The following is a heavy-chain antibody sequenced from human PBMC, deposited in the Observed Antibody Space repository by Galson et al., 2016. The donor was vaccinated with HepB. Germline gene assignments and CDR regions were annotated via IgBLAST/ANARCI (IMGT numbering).Heavy chain of an antibody. CDR3: AGGHDGYMTPFDY. CDR1: GGSVSSGIYY. CDR2: IYYTGST. Sequence: SETLSLTCTVSGGSVSSGIYYWSWIRQPPGKGLEWIAYIYYTGSTNYNPSLKSRVTISVDTSKNQFSLKLSSVTAADTAVYYCAGGHDGYMTPFDYWGQGTLVTVSS. V-gene: IGHV4-61*01. J-gene: IGHJ4*02. D-gene: IGHD5-24*01.